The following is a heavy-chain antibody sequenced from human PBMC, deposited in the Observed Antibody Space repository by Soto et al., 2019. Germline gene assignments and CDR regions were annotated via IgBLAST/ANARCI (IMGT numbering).Heavy chain of an antibody. Sequence: GSLSLSCEASEFTFRSYAMHWVRQAPGRGLEWVALISFDGRKEYYSHSVKGRFIVSRDNSKSMVYLQMDSLRPDDTAIYYCARPIPRWSYHYGMDVWGQVTTVTVSS. D-gene: IGHD2-15*01. V-gene: IGHV3-30*03. CDR2: ISFDGRKE. CDR3: ARPIPRWSYHYGMDV. J-gene: IGHJ6*02. CDR1: EFTFRSYA.